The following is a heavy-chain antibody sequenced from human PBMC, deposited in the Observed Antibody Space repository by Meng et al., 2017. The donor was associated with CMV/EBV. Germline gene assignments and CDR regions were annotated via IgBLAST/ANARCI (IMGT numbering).Heavy chain of an antibody. Sequence: SETLSLTCAVYGGSFSGYYWSWIRQPPGKGMEWIGEINHSGSTNYNPSLKSRVTISVDTSKNQFSLKLSSVTAADTAVYYCARGSPEWLLFGEYYYGMDVWGQGTTVTVSS. J-gene: IGHJ6*02. CDR3: ARGSPEWLLFGEYYYGMDV. D-gene: IGHD3-3*01. CDR1: GGSFSGYY. CDR2: INHSGST. V-gene: IGHV4-34*01.